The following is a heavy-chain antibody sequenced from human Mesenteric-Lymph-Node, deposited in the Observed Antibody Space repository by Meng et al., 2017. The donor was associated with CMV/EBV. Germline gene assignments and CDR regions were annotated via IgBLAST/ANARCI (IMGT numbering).Heavy chain of an antibody. D-gene: IGHD3-16*02. CDR1: GYSFTRHW. Sequence: KSACKGSGYSFTRHWIRWVRQMPGKGLEWMGIIYPGDSDISYSPSFQGQVTISADKSINTAYLQWSSLKASDTAMYFCARELSRYFDLWGRGTLVTVSS. J-gene: IGHJ2*01. CDR2: IYPGDSDI. CDR3: ARELSRYFDL. V-gene: IGHV5-51*01.